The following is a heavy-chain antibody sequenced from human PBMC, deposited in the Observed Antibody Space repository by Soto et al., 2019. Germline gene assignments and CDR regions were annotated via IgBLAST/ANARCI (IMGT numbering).Heavy chain of an antibody. V-gene: IGHV1-3*01. Sequence: QVQLVQSGAEVKKPGASVKVSCKASGYSFSSFAMHWVRQAPGQSLEWMGWINPGNGNTKYSQNFQGRVTISRDTSASTAYMELSSLRSEDTPVYYCARAVARGVKTIYYYYGLDVWGQGTTVTVSS. CDR1: GYSFSSFA. CDR2: INPGNGNT. CDR3: ARAVARGVKTIYYYYGLDV. D-gene: IGHD3-10*01. J-gene: IGHJ6*02.